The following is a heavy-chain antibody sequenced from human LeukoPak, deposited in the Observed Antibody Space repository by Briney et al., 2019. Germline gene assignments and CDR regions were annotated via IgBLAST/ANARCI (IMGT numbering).Heavy chain of an antibody. Sequence: ASVKVSCKASGYTFTSYGISWVRQAPGQGLEWMGWISAYNGNTNYAQKLQGRVTMTTDTSTSTAYMELRSLRSDDMAVYYCARMYYYDSSGYYHRYWYFDLWGRGTLVTVSS. V-gene: IGHV1-18*03. CDR2: ISAYNGNT. D-gene: IGHD3-22*01. J-gene: IGHJ2*01. CDR3: ARMYYYDSSGYYHRYWYFDL. CDR1: GYTFTSYG.